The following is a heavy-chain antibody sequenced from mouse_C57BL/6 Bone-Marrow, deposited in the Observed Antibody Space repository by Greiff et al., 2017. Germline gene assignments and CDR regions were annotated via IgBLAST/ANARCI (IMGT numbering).Heavy chain of an antibody. J-gene: IGHJ2*01. D-gene: IGHD2-10*01. CDR3: PGPPYHFDD. V-gene: IGHV6-3*01. CDR2: IRLKSDNYAT. CDR1: GFTFSNYW. Sequence: EVNLVESGGGLVQPGGSMKLSCVASGFTFSNYWMNWVRQSPEKGLEWVAQIRLKSDNYATHYAESVKGRFTISSDDSKSSVYLQMNNLRAEDTGIYYCPGPPYHFDDWGQGTTLTVSS.